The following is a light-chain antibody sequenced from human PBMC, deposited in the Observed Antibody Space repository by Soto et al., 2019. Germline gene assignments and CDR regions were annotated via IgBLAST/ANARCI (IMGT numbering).Light chain of an antibody. J-gene: IGLJ2*01. CDR3: AAWDDSLSGNVV. V-gene: IGLV1-47*01. CDR1: SSNIGSNY. Sequence: QAVVTQPPSASGTPGQRVTISCSGSSSNIGSNYVYWYQQLPGTAPKLLIYRNNQRPSGVPDRFSGSKSGTSASLALSGLRSEDEADYYCAAWDDSLSGNVVFGGGTKLTVL. CDR2: RNN.